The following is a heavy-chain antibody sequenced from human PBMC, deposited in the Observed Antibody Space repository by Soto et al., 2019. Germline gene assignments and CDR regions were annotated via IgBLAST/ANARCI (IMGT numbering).Heavy chain of an antibody. V-gene: IGHV4-38-2*02. J-gene: IGHJ6*02. CDR1: GYSISSGYY. Sequence: SETLSLTCAVSGYSISSGYYWGWIRQPPGKGLEWIGSIYHSGSTYYNPSLKSRVTISVDTSKNQFSLKLSSVTAADTAVYYCAREVWQLRYYGMDVWGQGTTVTVSS. D-gene: IGHD1-26*01. CDR3: AREVWQLRYYGMDV. CDR2: IYHSGST.